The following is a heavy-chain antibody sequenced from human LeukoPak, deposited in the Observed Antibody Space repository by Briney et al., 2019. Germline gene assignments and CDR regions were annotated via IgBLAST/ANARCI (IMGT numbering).Heavy chain of an antibody. V-gene: IGHV3-66*02. Sequence: PGGSLRLSCVASGFTVSSNYMSWVRQAPGKGLEWVSVIYSGGSTYYADSVKGRFTISRDNSKNTLYLQMNSLRAEDTAVYYCARDRGYSSSPADFDYWGQGTLVTVSS. CDR1: GFTVSSNY. D-gene: IGHD6-13*01. J-gene: IGHJ4*02. CDR2: IYSGGST. CDR3: ARDRGYSSSPADFDY.